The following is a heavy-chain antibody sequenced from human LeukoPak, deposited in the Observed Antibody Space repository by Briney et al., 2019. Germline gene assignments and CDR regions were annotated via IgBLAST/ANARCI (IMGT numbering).Heavy chain of an antibody. Sequence: GRSLRLSCAASGFTFSSYAMHWVRQAPGKGLEWVAVISYDGSNKYYADSVKGRFTISRDNSKNTLYLQMNSLRAEDTAVYYCARGRGGYHDYWGQGTLVTVSS. CDR3: ARGRGGYHDY. J-gene: IGHJ4*02. CDR1: GFTFSSYA. D-gene: IGHD5-12*01. V-gene: IGHV3-30-3*01. CDR2: ISYDGSNK.